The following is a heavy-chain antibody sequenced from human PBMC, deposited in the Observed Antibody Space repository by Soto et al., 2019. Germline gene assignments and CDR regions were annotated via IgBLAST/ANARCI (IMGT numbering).Heavy chain of an antibody. Sequence: GGSLRLSCAASGFTFSSYSMNWVRQAPGKGLEWVSSISSSSYIYYADSVKGRFTISRDNAKNSLYLQMNSLRAEDTAVYYCARAALPGYSSGWDEYFQHWGQGTLVTVSS. V-gene: IGHV3-21*01. D-gene: IGHD6-19*01. CDR1: GFTFSSYS. CDR3: ARAALPGYSSGWDEYFQH. J-gene: IGHJ1*01. CDR2: ISSSSYI.